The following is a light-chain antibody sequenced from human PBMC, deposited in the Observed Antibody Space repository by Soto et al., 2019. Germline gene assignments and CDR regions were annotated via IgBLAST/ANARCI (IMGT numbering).Light chain of an antibody. CDR3: SSYTSSSTLL. CDR2: DVS. Sequence: QSVLTQPASVSGSPGQSITLSCTGTSSDVGGYNYVSWYQQHPGKAPKLMIYDVSNRHSGVSNRFSGSKSGNTASLTISGLPAEDEADYYCSSYTSSSTLLFGGGTQLTVL. J-gene: IGLJ2*01. CDR1: SSDVGGYNY. V-gene: IGLV2-14*01.